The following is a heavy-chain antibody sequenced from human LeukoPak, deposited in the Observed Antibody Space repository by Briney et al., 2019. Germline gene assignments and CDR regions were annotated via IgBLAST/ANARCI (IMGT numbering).Heavy chain of an antibody. CDR2: IYTSGST. D-gene: IGHD5-12*01. V-gene: IGHV4-4*07. J-gene: IGHJ3*02. Sequence: PSETLSLTCTVSGGSISSYYWSWIRQPAGKGLEWIGRIYTSGSTNYNPSLKSRVTMSVDTSKNQFSLKLSSVTAADTAVYYCARDLTVATRNAFDIWGQGTMVTASS. CDR3: ARDLTVATRNAFDI. CDR1: GGSISSYY.